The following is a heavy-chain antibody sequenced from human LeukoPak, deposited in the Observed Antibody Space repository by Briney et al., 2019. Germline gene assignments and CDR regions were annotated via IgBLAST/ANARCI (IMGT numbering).Heavy chain of an antibody. D-gene: IGHD3-10*01. CDR2: IYSGGST. V-gene: IGHV3-53*01. CDR1: GLTVSSNY. Sequence: GGSLRLSCAASGLTVSSNYMNWVRQAPGKGLERVSVIYSGGSTYYADSVKGRFTISRDNSKNTLYLQMNSLRAEDTAIYYCARDMGLIRGVFDFWGQGSLVTVSS. J-gene: IGHJ4*02. CDR3: ARDMGLIRGVFDF.